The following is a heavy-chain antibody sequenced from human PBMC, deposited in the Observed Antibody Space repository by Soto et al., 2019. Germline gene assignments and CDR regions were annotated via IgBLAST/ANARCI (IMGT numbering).Heavy chain of an antibody. J-gene: IGHJ4*02. CDR3: AIVATTRVFDY. D-gene: IGHD5-12*01. Sequence: GESLKIPCKGSGYSFTSYWIGGVRQMPGKGLEWMGIIYPGDSDTRYRPSFQGQVTISADKSISTAYLQWSSLKASDTAMYYCAIVATTRVFDYWGQGTLVTVSS. CDR2: IYPGDSDT. CDR1: GYSFTSYW. V-gene: IGHV5-51*01.